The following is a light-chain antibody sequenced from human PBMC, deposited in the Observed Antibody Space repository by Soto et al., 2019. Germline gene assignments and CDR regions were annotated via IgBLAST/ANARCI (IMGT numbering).Light chain of an antibody. J-gene: IGLJ2*01. CDR2: DVS. V-gene: IGLV2-14*01. CDR1: SSDVGGYNY. CDR3: SSYTSSSPHVV. Sequence: QSVLTQPASVSGSPGQSITISCTGTSSDVGGYNYVSWYQQHPGKAPKLMIYDVSNRPSGVSNRFSGSKSGNTASLTISGLQAEDEADYYCSSYTSSSPHVVFGGGTKVTVL.